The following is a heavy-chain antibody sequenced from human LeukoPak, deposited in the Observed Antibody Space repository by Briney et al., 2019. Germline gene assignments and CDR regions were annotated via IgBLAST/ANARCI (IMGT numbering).Heavy chain of an antibody. V-gene: IGHV3-23*01. D-gene: IGHD3-22*01. J-gene: IGHJ4*02. CDR3: AKDRDVAGYYYDSSGYYYASDY. Sequence: GGSLRLSCAASGFTFSSYAMSWVRQAPGKGLEWVSAISGSGGSTYNADSVKGRFTISRDNSKNTLYLQMNSLRAEDTAVYYCAKDRDVAGYYYDSSGYYYASDYWGQGTLVTVSS. CDR2: ISGSGGST. CDR1: GFTFSSYA.